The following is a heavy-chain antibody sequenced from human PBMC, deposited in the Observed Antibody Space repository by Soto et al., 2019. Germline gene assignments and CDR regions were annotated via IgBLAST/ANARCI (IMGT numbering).Heavy chain of an antibody. Sequence: GGSLRLSCAASGFTFSSYEMNWVRQAPGKGLEWVSYISSSGSTIYYADSVKGRFTISRDNAKNSLYLQMNSLRAEDTAVYYCARVDYYYYYYGMDVWDQGTTVTVSS. J-gene: IGHJ6*02. D-gene: IGHD4-17*01. V-gene: IGHV3-48*03. CDR3: ARVDYYYYYYGMDV. CDR1: GFTFSSYE. CDR2: ISSSGSTI.